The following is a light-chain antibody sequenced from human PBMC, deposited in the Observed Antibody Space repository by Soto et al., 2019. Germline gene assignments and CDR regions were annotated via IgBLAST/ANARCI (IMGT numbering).Light chain of an antibody. J-gene: IGKJ3*01. Sequence: DIQMTQSPSSLSASVGDRVTITCRASQSISSDLNWYQQKPGKAPKLLIYAASSLQSGVPSRFSGSGSGTDFTLTISSLQPEDFATYYCQRRYSTPLPFGPGPKVDI. CDR3: QRRYSTPLP. V-gene: IGKV1-39*01. CDR2: AAS. CDR1: QSISSD.